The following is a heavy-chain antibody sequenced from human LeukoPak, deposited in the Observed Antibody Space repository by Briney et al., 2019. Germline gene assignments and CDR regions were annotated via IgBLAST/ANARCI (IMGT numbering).Heavy chain of an antibody. CDR3: ARQHIVVVTANSAESGWFDP. CDR1: GGSISSSTYY. D-gene: IGHD2-21*02. J-gene: IGHJ5*02. Sequence: PSETLSLTCTVSGGSISSSTYYWGWIRQPPGKGPEWIGSMYYSGTTYYNPSLKSRVTISVDTAKNQFSLKLPSVTAADTAVYYCARQHIVVVTANSAESGWFDPWGQGTLVTVSS. CDR2: MYYSGTT. V-gene: IGHV4-39*01.